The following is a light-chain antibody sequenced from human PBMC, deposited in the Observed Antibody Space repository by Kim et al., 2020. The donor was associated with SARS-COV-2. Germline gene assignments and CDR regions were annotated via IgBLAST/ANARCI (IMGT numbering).Light chain of an antibody. J-gene: IGLJ2*01. CDR1: SLRSYY. V-gene: IGLV3-19*01. CDR2: GKN. Sequence: SSELTQDPAVSVALGQTVRITCQGDSLRSYYANWYQQKPGQAPVLVIYGKNNRPSGIPDRFSGSSSGNTASLTITGAQAEDEADYYCNSRDSSSNHLVFG. CDR3: NSRDSSSNHLV.